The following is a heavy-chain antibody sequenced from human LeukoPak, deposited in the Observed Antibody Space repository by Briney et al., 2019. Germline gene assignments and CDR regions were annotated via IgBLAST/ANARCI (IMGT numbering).Heavy chain of an antibody. D-gene: IGHD3-3*01. Sequence: GASLKISCKGSGYSFTSYWIGWVRQMPGKGLEWMGIIYPGDSDTRYSPSFQGQVTISADKSISTAYLQWSSLKASDTAMYYCARGVDFWSGYYRRYFDYWGQGTLVTVSS. V-gene: IGHV5-51*01. J-gene: IGHJ4*02. CDR1: GYSFTSYW. CDR3: ARGVDFWSGYYRRYFDY. CDR2: IYPGDSDT.